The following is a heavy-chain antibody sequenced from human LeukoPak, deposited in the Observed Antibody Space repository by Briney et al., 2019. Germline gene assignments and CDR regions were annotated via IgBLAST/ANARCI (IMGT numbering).Heavy chain of an antibody. CDR2: IKQDGSEK. CDR1: GFTFSSYW. CDR3: AREGYSGYEGAFDI. J-gene: IGHJ3*02. V-gene: IGHV3-7*01. Sequence: GALRLSCAASGFTFSSYWMSWVRQAPGKGLEWVANIKQDGSEKYYVDSVKGRFTISRDNAKNSLYLQMNSLRAEDTAVYYCAREGYSGYEGAFDIWGQGTMVTVSS. D-gene: IGHD5-12*01.